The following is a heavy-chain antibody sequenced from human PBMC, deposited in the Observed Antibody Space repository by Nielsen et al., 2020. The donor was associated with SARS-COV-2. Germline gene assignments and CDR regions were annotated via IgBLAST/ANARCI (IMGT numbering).Heavy chain of an antibody. V-gene: IGHV3-30*18. Sequence: GGSLRLSCAASGFTFSSYGMHWVRQAPGKGLEWVAVISYDGSNKYYADSVKGRFTISRDNSKNTLYLQMNSLRAEDTAVYYCAKDRDYDILTDLFDYWGQGTLVTVSS. CDR1: GFTFSSYG. CDR3: AKDRDYDILTDLFDY. CDR2: ISYDGSNK. J-gene: IGHJ4*02. D-gene: IGHD3-9*01.